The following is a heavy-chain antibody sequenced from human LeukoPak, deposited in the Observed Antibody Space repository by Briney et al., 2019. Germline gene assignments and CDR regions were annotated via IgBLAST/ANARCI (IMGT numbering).Heavy chain of an antibody. CDR3: ARGPNEHDY. CDR1: GGSFSGYY. V-gene: IGHV4-34*01. CDR2: INHSGST. D-gene: IGHD1-1*01. J-gene: IGHJ4*02. Sequence: SETLSLTCAVYGGSFSGYYWSWIRQPPGKGLEWIGEINHSGSTNYNPSLKSRVTISVDTSKNQFSLKLSSVTAADTAVYYCARGPNEHDYWGQGTLVTVSS.